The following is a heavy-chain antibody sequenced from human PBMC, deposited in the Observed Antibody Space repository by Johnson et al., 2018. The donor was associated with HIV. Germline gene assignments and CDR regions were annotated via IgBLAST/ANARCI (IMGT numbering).Heavy chain of an antibody. J-gene: IGHJ3*02. CDR2: IRTSGSTK. CDR1: GFRFSDHY. CDR3: AKSPGKDYGGNSGAFDI. V-gene: IGHV3-11*04. Sequence: QVQLVESGGGLVKPGGSLRLSCEASGFRFSDHYMSWIRQAPGKGLEWISYIRTSGSTKYYADSVKGQCTISRDNAKNSLYLQMNSLRVEDTAVYYCAKSPGKDYGGNSGAFDIWGQGTMVTVSS. D-gene: IGHD4-23*01.